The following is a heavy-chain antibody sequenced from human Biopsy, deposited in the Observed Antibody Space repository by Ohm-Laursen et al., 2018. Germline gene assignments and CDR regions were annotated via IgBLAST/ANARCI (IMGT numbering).Heavy chain of an antibody. CDR2: SHSGGAT. Sequence: SLRLSCAASGFSISINYMSWVRQAPGKGLEWVSLSHSGGATYYADSVKGRFTISRDNSNNKLFLQMNSLRAEDTAVYYCARESALKWYQSLSYFNGMDVWGQGTTVTVSS. J-gene: IGHJ6*02. CDR3: ARESALKWYQSLSYFNGMDV. D-gene: IGHD2-2*01. CDR1: GFSISINY. V-gene: IGHV3-66*01.